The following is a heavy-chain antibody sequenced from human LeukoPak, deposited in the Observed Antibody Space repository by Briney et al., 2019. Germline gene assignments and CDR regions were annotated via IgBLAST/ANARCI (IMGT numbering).Heavy chain of an antibody. V-gene: IGHV3-23*01. D-gene: IGHD3-22*01. CDR1: GFTFSSYA. J-gene: IGHJ4*02. CDR2: ISGSGGST. CDR3: AKDPASKFYDSSGYYDGY. Sequence: PGGSLRLSCAASGFTFSSYAMSWVRQAPGEGLEWVSAISGSGGSTYYADSVKGRFTISRDNSKNTLYLQMNSLRAEDTAVYYCAKDPASKFYDSSGYYDGYWGQGTLVTVSS.